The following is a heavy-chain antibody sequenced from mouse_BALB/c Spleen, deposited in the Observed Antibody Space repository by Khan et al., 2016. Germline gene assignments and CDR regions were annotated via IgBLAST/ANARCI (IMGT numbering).Heavy chain of an antibody. V-gene: IGHV1S56*01. Sequence: QVQLQQSGAELVKPGASVKLSCKASGYTFTSYDINRVRQRPEQGLEWIGWIFPGDGRTKYNEKFKGKATLTTEKSSSTAYMQLSRLNSEDSAVSFSASFCGTTYWYFDVWGAGTTGTVSS. CDR2: IFPGDGRT. CDR3: ASFCGTTYWYFDV. CDR1: GYTFTSYD. J-gene: IGHJ1*01. D-gene: IGHD6-1*01.